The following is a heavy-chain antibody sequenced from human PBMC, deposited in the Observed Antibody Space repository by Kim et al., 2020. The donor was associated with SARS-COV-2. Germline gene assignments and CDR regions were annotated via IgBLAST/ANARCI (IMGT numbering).Heavy chain of an antibody. V-gene: IGHV4-34*01. CDR1: GGSFSGYY. Sequence: SETLSLTCAVYGGSFSGYYWSWIRQPPGKGLEWIGEINHSGSTNYNPSLKSRVTISVDTSKNQFSLKLSSVTAADTAVYYCARGRRSNYGMDVWGQGTTVIVSS. CDR3: ARGRRSNYGMDV. J-gene: IGHJ6*02. CDR2: INHSGST.